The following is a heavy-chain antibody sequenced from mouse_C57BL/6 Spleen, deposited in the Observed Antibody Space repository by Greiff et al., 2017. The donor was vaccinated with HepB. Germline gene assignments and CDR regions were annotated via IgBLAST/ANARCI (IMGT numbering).Heavy chain of an antibody. Sequence: VQLQQPGAELVKPGASVKMSCKASGYTFTSYWITWVKQRPGQGLEWIGDIYPGSGSTNYNEKFKSKATLTVDTSSSTAYMQLSSLTSEDSAVYYCASRGYGSSYAWFAYWGQGTLVTVSA. CDR3: ASRGYGSSYAWFAY. CDR2: IYPGSGST. CDR1: GYTFTSYW. V-gene: IGHV1-55*01. J-gene: IGHJ3*01. D-gene: IGHD1-1*01.